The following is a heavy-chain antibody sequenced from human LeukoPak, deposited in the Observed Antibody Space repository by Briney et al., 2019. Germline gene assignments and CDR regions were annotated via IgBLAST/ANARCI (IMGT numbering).Heavy chain of an antibody. CDR1: GASVSDFC. D-gene: IGHD3-22*01. CDR3: AGGGLYGSSGYRYPEGNFDY. J-gene: IGHJ4*02. V-gene: IGHV4-59*02. CDR2: SYYSGNS. Sequence: PSETLSLTCTVSGASVSDFCWSWIRQPPGKRLEWIGYSYYSGNSNYYPSNYNPYFMGRVTISVDTPKKQISLKLNSVTTADTAVYYWAGGGLYGSSGYRYPEGNFDYWGQGMLVTVSS.